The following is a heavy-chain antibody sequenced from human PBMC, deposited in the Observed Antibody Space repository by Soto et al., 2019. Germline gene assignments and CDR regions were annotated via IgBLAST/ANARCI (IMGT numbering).Heavy chain of an antibody. V-gene: IGHV5-10-1*01. CDR2: IDPSDSYT. CDR1: GYSFSSYW. D-gene: IGHD3-16*01. J-gene: IGHJ6*02. Sequence: CESLKSSWKGSGYSFSSYWISWVRQMPGNGLEWMGRIDPSDSYTNYSPCFQGHVTISADKSISTAYLQWSSLKASDTDMYYCARIPLGSYGRDVWGQGTTVTVSS. CDR3: ARIPLGSYGRDV.